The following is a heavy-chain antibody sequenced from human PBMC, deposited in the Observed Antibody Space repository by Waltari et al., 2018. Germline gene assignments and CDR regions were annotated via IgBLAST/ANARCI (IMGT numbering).Heavy chain of an antibody. J-gene: IGHJ3*02. V-gene: IGHV3-48*01. Sequence: EVQLVESGGGLVQPGGSLRLPCAASGFTFSSSSMNGVREPPGTGLDGVSYIRSSSRTIDYADSVKGRFTISRDNAKNSLYLQMNSLRAEDTAVYYCARPTRQWLVRMWDAFDIWGQGTMVTVSS. D-gene: IGHD6-19*01. CDR1: GFTFSSSS. CDR3: ARPTRQWLVRMWDAFDI. CDR2: IRSSSRTI.